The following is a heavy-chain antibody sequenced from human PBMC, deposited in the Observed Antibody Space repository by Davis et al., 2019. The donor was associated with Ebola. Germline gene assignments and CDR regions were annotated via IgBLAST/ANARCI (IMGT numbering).Heavy chain of an antibody. V-gene: IGHV4-39*07. J-gene: IGHJ6*02. CDR2: INHSGST. CDR3: ARVNWNDWVYYYYGMDV. Sequence: MPSETLSLTCTVSGGSISSSSYYWGWIRQPPGKGLEWIGEINHSGSTNYNPSLKSRVTISVDTSKNQFSLKLSSVTAADTAVYYCARVNWNDWVYYYYGMDVWGQGTTVTVSS. D-gene: IGHD1-1*01. CDR1: GGSISSSSYY.